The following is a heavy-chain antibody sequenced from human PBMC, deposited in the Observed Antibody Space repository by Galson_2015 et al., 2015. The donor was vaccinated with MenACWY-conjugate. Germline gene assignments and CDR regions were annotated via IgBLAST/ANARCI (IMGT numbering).Heavy chain of an antibody. CDR2: ITTESDYI. J-gene: IGHJ4*02. D-gene: IGHD1/OR15-1a*01. CDR3: ARATGTSLRTSASDY. V-gene: IGHV3-21*01. Sequence: WVRQAPGKGLEWVSSITTESDYIYYAGSVKGRFTISRDNAKNSLYLLMNSLRAEDTAVYYCARATGTSLRTSASDYWGQGTLVTVSS.